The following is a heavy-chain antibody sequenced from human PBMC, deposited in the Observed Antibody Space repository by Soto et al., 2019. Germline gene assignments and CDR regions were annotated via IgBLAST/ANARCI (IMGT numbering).Heavy chain of an antibody. CDR3: ARDPYDYVWGSYPIGYYFDY. V-gene: IGHV3-33*01. J-gene: IGHJ4*02. Sequence: GPLRLSCAASGFTFSSYGMHWVRQAPGKGLEWVAVIWYDGSNKYYADSVKGRFTISRDNSKNTLYLQMNSLRAEDTAVYYCARDPYDYVWGSYPIGYYFDYWGQGTLVTVSS. CDR1: GFTFSSYG. D-gene: IGHD3-16*02. CDR2: IWYDGSNK.